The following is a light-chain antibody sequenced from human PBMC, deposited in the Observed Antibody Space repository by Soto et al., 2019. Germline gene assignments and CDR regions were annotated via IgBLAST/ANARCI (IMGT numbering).Light chain of an antibody. CDR3: QQRSNWPL. J-gene: IGKJ5*01. V-gene: IGKV3-11*01. Sequence: EIVLTQSPATLSLSPGERATLSCRASQSVSSYLAWYQQKPGQAPRLLIYDASNRATGIPARFSGSGSGTDFTLTIISLEPEDFAVYYCQQRSNWPLFGQGTRLEIK. CDR2: DAS. CDR1: QSVSSY.